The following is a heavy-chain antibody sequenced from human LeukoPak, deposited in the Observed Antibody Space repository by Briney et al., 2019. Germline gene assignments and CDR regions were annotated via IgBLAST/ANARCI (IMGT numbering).Heavy chain of an antibody. V-gene: IGHV3-30-3*01. CDR2: IASDGSHT. CDR1: GFTFSTYF. D-gene: IGHD4-17*01. Sequence: GRSLRLSCAASGFTFSTYFMHWVRQAPGKGLEWVADIASDGSHTFYVESVKGRFTISRDNSKNTLYLQMNSLRAEDTAVYFCARGSRGVTNAFDIWGQGTMVTVSS. J-gene: IGHJ3*02. CDR3: ARGSRGVTNAFDI.